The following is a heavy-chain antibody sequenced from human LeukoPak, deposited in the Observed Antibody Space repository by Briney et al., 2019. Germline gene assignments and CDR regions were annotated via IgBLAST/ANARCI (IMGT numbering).Heavy chain of an antibody. CDR2: INPKSGGT. J-gene: IGHJ4*02. CDR3: ARETYNGRYYYFDY. D-gene: IGHD1-26*01. Sequence: ASVKVSCKASGYTFVDYYIHWVRQAPGQGLEWMGRINPKSGGTNHAQKFQGRVTMTRDTSISTAYMELSSLRSDDTAAYFCARETYNGRYYYFDYWGQGTLVTVSS. CDR1: GYTFVDYY. V-gene: IGHV1-2*06.